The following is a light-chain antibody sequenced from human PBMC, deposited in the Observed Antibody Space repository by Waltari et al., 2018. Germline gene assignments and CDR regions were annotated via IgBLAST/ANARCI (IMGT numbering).Light chain of an antibody. CDR2: DVS. Sequence: QSALTQPASVSGSPGQSITISCTGTSSDVGTYNYVSWYQQHPGKAPKLMIYDVSNRPSGVSVRFSGSRSSSTASLTISGLRGEDEADYYCNSYSSSSSLVVFGGGTKQTVV. CDR1: SSDVGTYNY. CDR3: NSYSSSSSLVV. V-gene: IGLV2-14*03. J-gene: IGLJ2*01.